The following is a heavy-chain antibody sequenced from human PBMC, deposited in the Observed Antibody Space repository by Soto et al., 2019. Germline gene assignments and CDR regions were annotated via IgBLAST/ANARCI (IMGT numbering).Heavy chain of an antibody. CDR3: AKDINYGSGSYFTDYYYYYGMDV. CDR1: GFTFDDYT. V-gene: IGHV3-43*01. Sequence: PGGSLRLSCAASGFTFDDYTMHWVRQAPGKGLEWVSLISWDGGSTYYADSVKGRFTISRDNSKNSLYLRMNSLRTEDTALYYCAKDINYGSGSYFTDYYYYYGMDVWGQGTTVTVSS. J-gene: IGHJ6*02. CDR2: ISWDGGST. D-gene: IGHD3-10*01.